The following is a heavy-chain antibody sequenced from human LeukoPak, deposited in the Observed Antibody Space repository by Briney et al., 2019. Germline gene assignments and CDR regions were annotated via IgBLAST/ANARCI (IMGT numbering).Heavy chain of an antibody. CDR3: ARDAYYYGSGSYPFDP. J-gene: IGHJ5*02. Sequence: SETLSLTCTVSGGSISTYYWSWIRQPPGKGLEWIGYIYYSGSTNYNPSLKSRVTISVDTSKNQFSLKLGSVTAADTAVYYCARDAYYYGSGSYPFDPWGQGTLVTVSS. V-gene: IGHV4-59*01. D-gene: IGHD3-10*01. CDR2: IYYSGST. CDR1: GGSISTYY.